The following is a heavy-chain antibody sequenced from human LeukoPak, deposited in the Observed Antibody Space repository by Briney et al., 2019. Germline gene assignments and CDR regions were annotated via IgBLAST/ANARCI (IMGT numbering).Heavy chain of an antibody. CDR1: GFTFSSYG. CDR2: IWYDGSNK. J-gene: IGHJ4*02. V-gene: IGHV3-33*01. CDR3: ARDDLERVGATPLDY. D-gene: IGHD1-26*01. Sequence: GGSLRLSCAASGFTFSSYGMHWVRQAPGKGLEWVAVIWYDGSNKYYADSVKGRFTISRDNSKNTPYLQMNSLRAEDTAVYYCARDDLERVGATPLDYWGQGTLVTVSS.